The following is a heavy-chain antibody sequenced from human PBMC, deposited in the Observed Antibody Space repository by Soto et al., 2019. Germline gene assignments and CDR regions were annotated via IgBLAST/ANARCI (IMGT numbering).Heavy chain of an antibody. CDR2: IWYDGSNK. Sequence: GGSLRLSCAASGFTFSSYGMHWVRQAPGEGLEWVAVIWYDGSNKYYADSVKGRFTISRDNSKNTLYLQMNSLRAEDTAVYYCARDHIVGTRNYYYGMDVWGQGTTVTVSS. V-gene: IGHV3-33*01. J-gene: IGHJ6*02. CDR1: GFTFSSYG. CDR3: ARDHIVGTRNYYYGMDV. D-gene: IGHD1-26*01.